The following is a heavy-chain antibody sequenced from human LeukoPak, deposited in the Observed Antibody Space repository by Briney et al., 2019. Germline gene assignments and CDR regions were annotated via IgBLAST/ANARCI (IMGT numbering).Heavy chain of an antibody. V-gene: IGHV1-18*01. Sequence: ASVKVSCKASGYTFTSYGISWVRQAPGQGLEWMGWISAYNGNINYAQKLQGRVTMTTDTSTSTAYMELRSLRSDDTAVYYCARDPENYYDSSGYYSRGAFDIWGQGTMVTVSS. CDR1: GYTFTSYG. CDR3: ARDPENYYDSSGYYSRGAFDI. CDR2: ISAYNGNI. D-gene: IGHD3-22*01. J-gene: IGHJ3*02.